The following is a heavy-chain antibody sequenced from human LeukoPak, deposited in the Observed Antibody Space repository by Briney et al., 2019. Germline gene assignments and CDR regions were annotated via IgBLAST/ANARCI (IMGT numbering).Heavy chain of an antibody. CDR1: GGSFSGYY. V-gene: IGHV4-34*01. Sequence: SETLSLTCAVYGGSFSGYYWSWIRQPPGKGLEWIGSIYYSGSTYYNPSLKSRVTISVDTSKNQFSLKLSSVTAADTAVYYCARHRSSYCGGDCYSSAFDIWGQGTMVTVSS. D-gene: IGHD2-21*01. J-gene: IGHJ3*02. CDR3: ARHRSSYCGGDCYSSAFDI. CDR2: IYYSGST.